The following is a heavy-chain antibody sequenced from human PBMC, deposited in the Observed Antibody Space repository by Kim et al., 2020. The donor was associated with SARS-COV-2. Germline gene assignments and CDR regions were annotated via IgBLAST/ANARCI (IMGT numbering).Heavy chain of an antibody. V-gene: IGHV3-21*01. Sequence: GGSLRLSCAASGFTFSSYSMNWVRQAPGKGLEWVSSISSSSSYIYYADSVKGRFTISRDNAKNSLYLQMNSLRAEDTAVYYCARDIVVVPAAKNYYYYYGMDVWGQGTPVTVSS. J-gene: IGHJ6*02. CDR3: ARDIVVVPAAKNYYYYYGMDV. D-gene: IGHD2-2*01. CDR1: GFTFSSYS. CDR2: ISSSSSYI.